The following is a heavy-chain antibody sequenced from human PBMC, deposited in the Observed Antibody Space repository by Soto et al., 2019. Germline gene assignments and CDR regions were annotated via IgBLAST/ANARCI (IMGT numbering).Heavy chain of an antibody. V-gene: IGHV3-23*01. Sequence: EVQLLESGGGLVQPGGSLRLSCAASGFTFSSYAMSWVRQAPGKGLEWVSAISDSGDSTFSADSVKGRFTISRDNSKNTLYLQMNSLRAEDTARFYCAKERRGTCWYFDLWGRGTLVTVSS. CDR3: AKERRGTCWYFDL. J-gene: IGHJ2*01. CDR1: GFTFSSYA. CDR2: ISDSGDST. D-gene: IGHD1-1*01.